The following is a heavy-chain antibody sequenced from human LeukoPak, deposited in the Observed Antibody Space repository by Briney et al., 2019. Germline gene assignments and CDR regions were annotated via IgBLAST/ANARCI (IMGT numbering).Heavy chain of an antibody. Sequence: QPGGSLRLSCAASGFTFSSYEMNWVRQAPGKGLEWVSYISSSGSTIYYADSVKGRFTISRDNAKNSLYLQMNNLRAEDTAVYYCASMGPVAGTADWFDPWGQGTLVTVSS. CDR3: ASMGPVAGTADWFDP. CDR2: ISSSGSTI. J-gene: IGHJ5*02. V-gene: IGHV3-48*03. D-gene: IGHD6-19*01. CDR1: GFTFSSYE.